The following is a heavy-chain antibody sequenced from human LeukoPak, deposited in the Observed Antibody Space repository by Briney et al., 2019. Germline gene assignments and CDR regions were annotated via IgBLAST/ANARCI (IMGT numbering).Heavy chain of an antibody. CDR1: GFTVSNNY. V-gene: IGHV3-53*01. D-gene: IGHD3-3*01. Sequence: GGSLRLSCAASGFTVSNNYMSWVRQAPGKGLEWVSVIYSGGSTYYADSVKGRFTISRDNSKNTLYLQMNSLRAEDTAVYYCAKEEVNVYYDFWSGYPNWFDPWGQGTLVTVSS. CDR2: IYSGGST. CDR3: AKEEVNVYYDFWSGYPNWFDP. J-gene: IGHJ5*02.